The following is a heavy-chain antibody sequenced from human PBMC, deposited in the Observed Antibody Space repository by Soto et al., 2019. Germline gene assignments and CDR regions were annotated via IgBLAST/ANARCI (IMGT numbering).Heavy chain of an antibody. CDR1: GFTFSNFG. J-gene: IGHJ6*02. Sequence: GGSLRLSCVASGFTFSNFGMNWVRQAPGKGLEWVSGVSASGGSTYYADSVKGRFTISRDNSRNTLYLQMSRLRAEDTAAYYCAKAGPLFGVVTSYYYGMDVWGRXTTVTVSS. CDR2: VSASGGST. D-gene: IGHD3-3*01. V-gene: IGHV3-23*01. CDR3: AKAGPLFGVVTSYYYGMDV.